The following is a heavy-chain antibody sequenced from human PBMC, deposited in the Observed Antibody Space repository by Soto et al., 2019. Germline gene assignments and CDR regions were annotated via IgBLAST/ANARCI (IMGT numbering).Heavy chain of an antibody. CDR2: MNPNNGNA. J-gene: IGHJ4*02. CDR1: GYSFTSYD. Sequence: QVQLVQSGAEVKKPGASVKVSCKASGYSFTSYDINWVRQATGQGLEWMGWMNPNNGNAGYAQKFQGRVTMTRNTSIGTAYMELSSLRSEDTAVYCCTRDEVATLKLGDYWGQGTLVTVSA. D-gene: IGHD5-12*01. CDR3: TRDEVATLKLGDY. V-gene: IGHV1-8*01.